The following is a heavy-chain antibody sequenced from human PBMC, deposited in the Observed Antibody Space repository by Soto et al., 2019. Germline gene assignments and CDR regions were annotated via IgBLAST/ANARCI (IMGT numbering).Heavy chain of an antibody. V-gene: IGHV4-30-2*01. D-gene: IGHD4-17*01. CDR1: GGSISSGGYS. J-gene: IGHJ4*02. Sequence: SETLSLTCAVSGGSISSGGYSWSWIRQPPGKGLEWIGYIYHSGSTYYNPSLKSRVTISVDRSKNQFSLKLSSVTAADTAVYYCASGNDYGDGLFDYWGQGTLVTVSS. CDR2: IYHSGST. CDR3: ASGNDYGDGLFDY.